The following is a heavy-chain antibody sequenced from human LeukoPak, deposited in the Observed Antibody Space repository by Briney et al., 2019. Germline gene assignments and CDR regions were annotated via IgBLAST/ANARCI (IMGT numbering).Heavy chain of an antibody. V-gene: IGHV3-21*04. D-gene: IGHD6-13*01. J-gene: IGHJ6*03. Sequence: GGSLRLSCAAYGFTFSDYGMNWVRQAPGKGLEWISSITTTSTYIYYGDSVKGRFTISRDNAKSSLYLQMNSLRAEDTAVYYCARDLGSSIWRRLDYYYMDVWGRGTTVTVSS. CDR2: ITTTSTYI. CDR3: ARDLGSSIWRRLDYYYMDV. CDR1: GFTFSDYG.